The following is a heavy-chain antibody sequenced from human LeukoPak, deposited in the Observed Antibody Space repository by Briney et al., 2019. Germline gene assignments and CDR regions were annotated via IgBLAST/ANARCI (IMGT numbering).Heavy chain of an antibody. CDR2: ISYDGSNK. Sequence: GGSLRLSCAASGFTFSSYSMHWVRQAPGKGLEWVAVISYDGSNKYYADSVKGRFTISRDNSKNTLYLQMNSLRAEDTAVYYCAKDTDSYGSGYSLDYWGQGTLVTVSS. CDR1: GFTFSSYS. CDR3: AKDTDSYGSGYSLDY. D-gene: IGHD3-22*01. J-gene: IGHJ4*02. V-gene: IGHV3-30*18.